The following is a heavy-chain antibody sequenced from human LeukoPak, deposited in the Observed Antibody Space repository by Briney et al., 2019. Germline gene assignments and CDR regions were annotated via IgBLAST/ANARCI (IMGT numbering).Heavy chain of an antibody. Sequence: PGGSLRLSCAASGFTFSSYWMSWVRQAPGKGLEWVANIKQDGSEKQYVDSVKGRFAISRDNAENSLYLQMNSLKAEDTALYYCGRFTRSGDSVYWGQGTLVTVSS. J-gene: IGHJ4*02. V-gene: IGHV3-7*04. CDR3: GRFTRSGDSVY. D-gene: IGHD7-27*01. CDR1: GFTFSSYW. CDR2: IKQDGSEK.